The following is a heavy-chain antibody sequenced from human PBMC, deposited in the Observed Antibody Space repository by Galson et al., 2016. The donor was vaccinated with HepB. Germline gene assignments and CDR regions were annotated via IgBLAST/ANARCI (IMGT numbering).Heavy chain of an antibody. CDR3: TKDIRAGGADV. Sequence: SLRLSCAASGFTFSSYSMSWVRQAPGKGLEWVANIKQDGSEKYYVDSVKGRFTISRDNAKKSLYLQMNGLRDEDTALYYCTKDIRAGGADVWGQGTTVTVSS. J-gene: IGHJ6*02. CDR2: IKQDGSEK. CDR1: GFTFSSYS. V-gene: IGHV3-7*03. D-gene: IGHD2-21*01.